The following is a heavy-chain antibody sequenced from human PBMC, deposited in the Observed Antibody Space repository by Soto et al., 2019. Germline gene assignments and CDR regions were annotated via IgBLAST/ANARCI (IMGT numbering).Heavy chain of an antibody. CDR1: GFTFSRSA. CDR3: AKDGSTRAWFGP. CDR2: ISDTGDNT. J-gene: IGHJ5*02. V-gene: IGHV3-23*01. Sequence: EVQLLESGGGLVQPGVSLRLSCAASGFTFSRSAMNLVRQAPGKGLEWVSLISDTGDNTYYADSVKGRLTIFRDNSKNMLYLQMNSLRAEATDVYYCAKDGSTRAWFGPWGQGTLVTVSS.